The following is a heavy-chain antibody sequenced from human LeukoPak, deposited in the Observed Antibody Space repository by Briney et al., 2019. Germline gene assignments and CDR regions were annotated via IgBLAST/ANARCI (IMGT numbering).Heavy chain of an antibody. D-gene: IGHD6-19*01. CDR3: AKGTSSGWYYFDY. CDR2: IYHSGDT. CDR1: GYSITSGYY. J-gene: IGHJ4*02. V-gene: IGHV4-38-2*02. Sequence: SEALSLTCIVSGYSITSGYYWGWIRQPPGKGLEWIGSIYHSGDTYYNPSLKSRVTISVDTSKNQFSLKLDSVTAADTAVYYCAKGTSSGWYYFDYWGQGTLVTVSS.